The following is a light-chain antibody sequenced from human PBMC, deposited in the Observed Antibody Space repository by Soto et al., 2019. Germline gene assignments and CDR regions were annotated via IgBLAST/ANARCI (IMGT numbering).Light chain of an antibody. V-gene: IGKV1-5*03. CDR3: QQYNSYSLT. CDR1: QSINIW. CDR2: KAS. J-gene: IGKJ1*01. Sequence: DIQMTQSPSTLSASVGDRFTITCRASQSINIWLAWFQQKPGKAPKLLIYKASSLESGVPSRFSGSGSGTEFTLTISSLQPDDFATYYCQQYNSYSLTFGQGTKVDIK.